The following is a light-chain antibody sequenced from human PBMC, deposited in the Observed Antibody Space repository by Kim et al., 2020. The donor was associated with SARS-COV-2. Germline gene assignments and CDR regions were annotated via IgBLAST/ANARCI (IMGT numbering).Light chain of an antibody. V-gene: IGKV1-5*03. CDR2: KAS. J-gene: IGKJ2*01. CDR3: QQYNSFPYT. CDR1: QSISTW. Sequence: DIQMTQSPSNLSASVGDRVTITCRASQSISTWLAWYQQKPGKPPKSLIYKASTLESGVPSTFSGSGSGTEFTLTISSLQPDDFATYYCQQYNSFPYTFGQGTKLEI.